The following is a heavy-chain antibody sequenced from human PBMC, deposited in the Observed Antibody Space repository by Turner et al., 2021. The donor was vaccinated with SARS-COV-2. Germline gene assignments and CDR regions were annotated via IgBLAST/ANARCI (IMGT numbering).Heavy chain of an antibody. V-gene: IGHV3-53*01. CDR3: ARGGHYYYGLDV. Sequence: EVYLVESRGGLIQPGGSSTHSCAASGVTVSSNYMSWVRQAQGKGLEWVSVIYSGGSTFYSDSVKGRFTISRDNSKNTLYLQMNSLRAEDTAVYYCARGGHYYYGLDVWGQGTTVTVSS. CDR1: GVTVSSNY. D-gene: IGHD3-10*01. CDR2: IYSGGST. J-gene: IGHJ6*02.